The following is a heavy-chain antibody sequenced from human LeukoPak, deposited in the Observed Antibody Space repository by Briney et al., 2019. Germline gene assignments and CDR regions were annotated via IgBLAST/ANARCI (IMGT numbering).Heavy chain of an antibody. V-gene: IGHV4-34*01. CDR2: INHDGST. D-gene: IGHD1-1*01. CDR1: GGSFSGYY. J-gene: IGHJ4*02. Sequence: SETLSLTCAVYGGSFSGYYWNWIRQPPGKGLEWIGEINHDGSTNYNPSLKSRVTISVDTSKNQFSLKLSSVTAADTAVYYCARTGLKGYFDYWGQGTLVTVSS. CDR3: ARTGLKGYFDY.